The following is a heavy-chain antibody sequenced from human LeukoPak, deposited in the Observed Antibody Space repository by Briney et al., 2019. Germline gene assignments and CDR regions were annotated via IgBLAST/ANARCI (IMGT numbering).Heavy chain of an antibody. CDR1: GFTFSSYA. CDR2: ISSDGSNK. D-gene: IGHD1-26*01. CDR3: ARDPYSGNYGNDYYYYMDV. V-gene: IGHV3-30*04. Sequence: QPGRSLRLSCAASGFTFSSYAMHWVRQAPGKGLEWVAVISSDGSNKYYADSVKGRFTISRDNAKNSLYLQMDSLGPEDTAVYYCARDPYSGNYGNDYYYYMDVWGKGTTVTISS. J-gene: IGHJ6*03.